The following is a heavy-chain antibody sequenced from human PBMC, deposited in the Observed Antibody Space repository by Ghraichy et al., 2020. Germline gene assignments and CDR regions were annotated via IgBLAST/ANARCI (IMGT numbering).Heavy chain of an antibody. J-gene: IGHJ4*02. V-gene: IGHV3-23*01. CDR1: GFTFSSYA. CDR3: AKETYDSSGYSYKYFDY. D-gene: IGHD3-22*01. Sequence: GESLNISCTASGFTFSSYAMNWVRQAPGKGLEWVSSISGSGGSTYYADSVKGRFTISRDNSWNTLYLQMNSPRAEDTAVYYCAKETYDSSGYSYKYFDYWGQGTLVTVSS. CDR2: ISGSGGST.